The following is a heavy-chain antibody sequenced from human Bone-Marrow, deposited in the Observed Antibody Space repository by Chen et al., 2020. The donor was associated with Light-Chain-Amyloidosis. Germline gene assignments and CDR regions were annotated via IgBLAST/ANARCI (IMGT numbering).Heavy chain of an antibody. J-gene: IGHJ6*03. D-gene: IGHD1-1*01. Sequence: EVQLVESGGGLVQPGRSPRRSCAASGFTFNDYAMYWVRQGPGKGLEWVSGISSNSGSIGYADSVKGRFSISRDNAKNYLHLQMNSLRPEDTALYYCVKSLIPSRYLYHYYMDVWGKGTTVIVSS. CDR1: GFTFNDYA. CDR2: ISSNSGSI. V-gene: IGHV3-9*01. CDR3: VKSLIPSRYLYHYYMDV.